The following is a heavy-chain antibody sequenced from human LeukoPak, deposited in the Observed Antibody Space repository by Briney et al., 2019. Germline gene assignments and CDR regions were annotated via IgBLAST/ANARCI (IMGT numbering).Heavy chain of an antibody. CDR2: ISNSGST. V-gene: IGHV4-59*01. CDR3: VRLQPNTGEWAFDI. J-gene: IGHJ3*02. D-gene: IGHD1-1*01. CDR1: GDSFSNYY. Sequence: SETLSLTCSVSGDSFSNYYWTWIRPPPGKGLEWIGYISNSGSTNYNPSLKSRVTISVDTSKNHLSLKLGSVTAADTAVYHCVRLQPNTGEWAFDIWGQGTMVSVSS.